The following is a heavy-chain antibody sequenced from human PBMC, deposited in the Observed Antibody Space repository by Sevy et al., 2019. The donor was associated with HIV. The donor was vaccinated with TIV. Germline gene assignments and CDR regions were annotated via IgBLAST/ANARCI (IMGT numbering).Heavy chain of an antibody. Sequence: GGSLRLSCAVSGFTFSSYWMSWVRQAPGKGLEWVANIKQDGSEKYYVDSVKGRFTISRDNAKNSLYLQMNSLRAEDTAVYYCARGGGYSSGWYASYNNWFDPWGQGTLVTVSS. D-gene: IGHD6-19*01. CDR2: IKQDGSEK. V-gene: IGHV3-7*01. J-gene: IGHJ5*02. CDR3: ARGGGYSSGWYASYNNWFDP. CDR1: GFTFSSYW.